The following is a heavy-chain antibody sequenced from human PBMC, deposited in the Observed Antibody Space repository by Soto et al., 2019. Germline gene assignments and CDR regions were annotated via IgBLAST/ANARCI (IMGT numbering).Heavy chain of an antibody. CDR3: ARATYYYDSSGYSDRVLDY. CDR2: ISSSGDTT. D-gene: IGHD3-22*01. Sequence: PGGSLRLSCAASGFTFSDYYMSWFRQAPGRGLEWISYISSSGDTTYYADSVKGRFTISRDNAKSSLYLNSLRAADTAVYYCARATYYYDSSGYSDRVLDYWGQGTLVTVSS. J-gene: IGHJ4*02. CDR1: GFTFSDYY. V-gene: IGHV3-11*01.